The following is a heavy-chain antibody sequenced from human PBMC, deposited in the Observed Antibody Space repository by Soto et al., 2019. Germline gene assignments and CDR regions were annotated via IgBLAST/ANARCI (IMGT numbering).Heavy chain of an antibody. Sequence: SPLKVSRKGAGGTKKNYASGWLRQAPGQGLEWMGRIIAILGTANYAEKFQGRVTITADESTSTAYMDLSSLRSEDTAMYYCATGGGGNSFQHWGQGTLVTVSS. CDR1: GGTKKNYA. J-gene: IGHJ1*01. D-gene: IGHD2-21*01. CDR3: ATGGGGNSFQH. CDR2: IIAILGTA. V-gene: IGHV1-69*11.